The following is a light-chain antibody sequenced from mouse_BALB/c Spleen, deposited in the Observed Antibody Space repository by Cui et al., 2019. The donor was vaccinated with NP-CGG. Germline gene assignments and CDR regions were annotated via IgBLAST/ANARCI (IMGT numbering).Light chain of an antibody. J-gene: IGLJ1*01. V-gene: IGLV1*01. Sequence: AVVPQEPALTTSPGETVTLTCRSSTGAVTTSNYANWVQEKPDHLFTGLIGGTNNRPPGVPARFSGSLIGDKAAITITGAQTEDEAIYFCALWYSNHWVFGGGTKLTVL. CDR2: GTN. CDR3: ALWYSNHWV. CDR1: TGAVTTSNY.